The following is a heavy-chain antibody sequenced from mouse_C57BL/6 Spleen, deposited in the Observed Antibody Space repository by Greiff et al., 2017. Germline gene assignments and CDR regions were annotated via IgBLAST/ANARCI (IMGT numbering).Heavy chain of an antibody. Sequence: QVQLQQPGTELVKPGASVKLSCKASGYTFTSYWMHWVKQRPGQGLEWIGNINPSNGGTNYNEKFKSKATLTVDKSSSTAYMQLSSLTAEDAAVYYCASSSGPYYFDYWGQGTTLTVSS. CDR3: ASSSGPYYFDY. CDR1: GYTFTSYW. CDR2: INPSNGGT. V-gene: IGHV1-53*01. D-gene: IGHD3-2*02. J-gene: IGHJ2*01.